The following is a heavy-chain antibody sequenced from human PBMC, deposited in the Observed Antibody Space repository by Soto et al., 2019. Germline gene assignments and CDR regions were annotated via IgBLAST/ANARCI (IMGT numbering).Heavy chain of an antibody. J-gene: IGHJ6*02. Sequence: GSLRLSCAAAGLSFSAFGMHWVRQAPGKGLEWVAIISYDGILKYYADSVKGRFTISRDTSKGALYLQMNRLRPEDTAVYYCAKDFKVSGGHYGSLNYYYGMDVWGQGTTVTVSS. CDR1: GLSFSAFG. CDR3: AKDFKVSGGHYGSLNYYYGMDV. D-gene: IGHD3-3*02. CDR2: ISYDGILK. V-gene: IGHV3-30*18.